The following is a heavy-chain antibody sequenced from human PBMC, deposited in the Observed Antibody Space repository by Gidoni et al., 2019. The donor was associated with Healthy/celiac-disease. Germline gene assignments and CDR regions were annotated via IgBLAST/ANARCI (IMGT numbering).Heavy chain of an antibody. V-gene: IGHV4-34*01. J-gene: IGHJ4*02. D-gene: IGHD5-18*01. Sequence: QVQLQQWGAGLLKPSETLSLTCAVYGGSFSGYYWSWIRQPPGKGLEWIGEITHSGSTNYNPSLKSRVTISVDTSKNQFSLKLSSVTAADTAVYYCARVGPMNGYQGYVDTAMDNFDYWGQGTLVTVSS. CDR3: ARVGPMNGYQGYVDTAMDNFDY. CDR1: GGSFSGYY. CDR2: ITHSGST.